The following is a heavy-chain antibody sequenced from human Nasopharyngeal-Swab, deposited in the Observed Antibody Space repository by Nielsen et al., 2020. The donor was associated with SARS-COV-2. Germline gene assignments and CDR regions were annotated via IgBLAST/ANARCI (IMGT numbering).Heavy chain of an antibody. CDR3: ARSYNPGGFGWLLSND. D-gene: IGHD3-9*01. V-gene: IGHV3-30*04. CDR2: ISYGGGDE. J-gene: IGHJ4*02. CDR1: GFTFSSYP. Sequence: GESLKISCEASGFTFSSYPMQWVRRAPGKGLEWVSVISYGGGDEHYADSVKGRFTLSRDNSKNTLYLQMNSLTVDDTAVYYCARSYNPGGFGWLLSNDWGQGTLVTVSS.